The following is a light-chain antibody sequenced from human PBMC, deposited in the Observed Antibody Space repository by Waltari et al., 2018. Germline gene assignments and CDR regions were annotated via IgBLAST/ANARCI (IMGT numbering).Light chain of an antibody. CDR1: NLEAET. V-gene: IGLV3-21*01. CDR2: YDS. J-gene: IGLJ2*01. Sequence: SYVLTQPPSVSVAAGQTARMTCGGTNLEAETVHWYQQRPGQAPILVISYDSDRPSGIPERFSGSNSGNTATLTISRVEAGDEADYYCQVWESGTDHHVEFGGGTKLTVL. CDR3: QVWESGTDHHVE.